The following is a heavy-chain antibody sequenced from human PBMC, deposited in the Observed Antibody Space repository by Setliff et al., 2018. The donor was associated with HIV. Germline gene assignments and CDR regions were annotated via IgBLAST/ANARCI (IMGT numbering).Heavy chain of an antibody. CDR2: IDPSEDSESPI. V-gene: IGHV5-10-1*04. D-gene: IGHD3-22*01. CDR3: ARSLCYYDSCGYYYNY. Sequence: FTNYWISWVRQVPGKGLEWVGRIDPSEDSESPIGYSPSFQGQVTISVDKSINTAYLQWNSLKASDTAMYYCARSLCYYDSCGYYYNYWGQGTLVTVPQ. CDR1: FTNYW. J-gene: IGHJ4*02.